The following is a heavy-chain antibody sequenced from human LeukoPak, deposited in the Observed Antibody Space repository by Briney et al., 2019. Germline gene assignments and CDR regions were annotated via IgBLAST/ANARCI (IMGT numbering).Heavy chain of an antibody. CDR2: ISSNGGST. J-gene: IGHJ4*02. V-gene: IGHV3-64D*09. CDR3: VKDFRRDYVIDC. CDR1: GFTFSSYA. D-gene: IGHD4-17*01. Sequence: GGSLRLYCSASGFTFSSYAMHWVRQAPGKGLEYVSAISSNGGSTYYADSVKGRFTISRDNSKNTLYLQMSSLRVEDTAVYYCVKDFRRDYVIDCWGQGTLVTVSS.